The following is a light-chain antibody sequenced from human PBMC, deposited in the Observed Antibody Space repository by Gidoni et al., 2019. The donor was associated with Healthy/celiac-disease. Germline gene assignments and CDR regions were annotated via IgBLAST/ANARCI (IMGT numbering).Light chain of an antibody. CDR2: EVS. CDR1: SSDVGGYNY. Sequence: QSALTQPASVSGSPGPSIPISCTGTSSDVGGYNYVSWYQQHPGKAPKLMIYEVSNRPSGVPDRFSGSKSGNTASLTISGLQAEDEADYYCSSYTSSSSWVFGGGTKLTVL. V-gene: IGLV2-14*01. CDR3: SSYTSSSSWV. J-gene: IGLJ3*02.